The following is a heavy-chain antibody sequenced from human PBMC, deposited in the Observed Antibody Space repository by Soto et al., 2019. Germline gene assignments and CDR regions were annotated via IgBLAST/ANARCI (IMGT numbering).Heavy chain of an antibody. Sequence: ASVKVSCKASGYTFTSYGISWVRQAPGQGLEWMGWISAYNGNTNYAQKLQGRVTISRDNSKNTLYLQMNSLRVEDTAVYYCAIPSGLTVTGPDYWGQGTLVTVSS. V-gene: IGHV1-18*04. D-gene: IGHD6-19*01. J-gene: IGHJ4*02. CDR2: ISAYNGNT. CDR3: AIPSGLTVTGPDY. CDR1: GYTFTSYG.